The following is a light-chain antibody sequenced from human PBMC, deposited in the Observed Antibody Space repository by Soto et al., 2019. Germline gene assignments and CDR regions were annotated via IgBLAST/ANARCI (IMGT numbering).Light chain of an antibody. CDR3: QQYNQWPPLT. CDR1: QSVSSN. J-gene: IGKJ4*01. V-gene: IGKV3-15*01. CDR2: GAS. Sequence: EIVMTQSPATLSVSPGERATLSCRASQSVSSNLAWYQQKPGRAPRLLIYGASTRATGIPARFSGSGSGTEFTLTISSLQSEDFAIYYCQQYNQWPPLTFGGGTKVEIE.